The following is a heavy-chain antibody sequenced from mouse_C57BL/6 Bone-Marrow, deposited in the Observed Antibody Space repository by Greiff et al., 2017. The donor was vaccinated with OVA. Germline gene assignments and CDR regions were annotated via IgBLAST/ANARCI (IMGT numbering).Heavy chain of an antibody. J-gene: IGHJ3*01. CDR3: ARWGNYDYLFAY. CDR1: GYTFTSYW. Sequence: QVQLKQSGAELVKPGASVKMSCKASGYTFTSYWITWVKQRPGQGLEWIGDIYPGSGSTNYNEKFKSKATLTVDTSSSTAYMQLSSLTSEDSAVYYCARWGNYDYLFAYWGQGTLVTVSA. CDR2: IYPGSGST. V-gene: IGHV1-55*01. D-gene: IGHD2-4*01.